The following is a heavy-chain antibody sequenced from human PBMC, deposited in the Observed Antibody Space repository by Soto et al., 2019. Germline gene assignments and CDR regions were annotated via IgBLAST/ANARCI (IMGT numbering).Heavy chain of an antibody. J-gene: IGHJ5*02. CDR2: IWYDGSNK. V-gene: IGHV3-33*01. Sequence: PVGSLRLSCAASGFTFSSYGMHWVRQAPGKGLEWVAVIWYDGSNKYYADSVKGRFTISRDNSKNTLYLQMNSLRAEDTAVYYCARGSNFWSGPGDWFDPWGQGTLVTVSS. CDR1: GFTFSSYG. D-gene: IGHD3-3*01. CDR3: ARGSNFWSGPGDWFDP.